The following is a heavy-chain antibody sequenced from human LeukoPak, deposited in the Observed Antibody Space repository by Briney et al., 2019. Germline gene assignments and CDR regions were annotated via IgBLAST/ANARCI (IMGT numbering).Heavy chain of an antibody. Sequence: SVKVSCKASGGTFSSYAISWVRQAPGQGLEWMGGIIPIFGTPKYAQKCQGRVTITADESTSTAYMELSSLRSEDTAVYYCARGVGGGYYDFWSGYPIDYWGQGTLVTVSS. D-gene: IGHD3-3*01. CDR1: GGTFSSYA. CDR2: IIPIFGTP. J-gene: IGHJ4*02. CDR3: ARGVGGGYYDFWSGYPIDY. V-gene: IGHV1-69*01.